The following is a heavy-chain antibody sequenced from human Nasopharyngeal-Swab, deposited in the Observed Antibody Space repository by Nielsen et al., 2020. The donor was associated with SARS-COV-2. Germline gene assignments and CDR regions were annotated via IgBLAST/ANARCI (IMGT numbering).Heavy chain of an antibody. V-gene: IGHV4-39*01. Sequence: SETLSLTCTVSGGSISSRGYYWGWIRQPPGKGLEWIGSTYYSGNSYYNASLKSRVTISVDTSKNQFSLKLNSVTASDTAAYYCARHFDWFDSWGQGTLVAVSS. CDR3: ARHFDWFDS. D-gene: IGHD3-3*01. CDR1: GGSISSRGYY. CDR2: TYYSGNS. J-gene: IGHJ5*01.